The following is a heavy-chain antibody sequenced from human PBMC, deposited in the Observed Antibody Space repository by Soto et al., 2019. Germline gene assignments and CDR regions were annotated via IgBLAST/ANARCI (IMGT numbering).Heavy chain of an antibody. D-gene: IGHD6-6*01. V-gene: IGHV3-23*01. J-gene: IGHJ6*03. Sequence: GGSLRLSCAASGFTFSSYAMSWVRQAPGKGLEWVSAISGSGGSTYYADSVKGRFTISRDNSKNTLYLQMNSLRAEDTVVYYCAKGGAAARPRYYYYMDVWGKGTTVTVSS. CDR1: GFTFSSYA. CDR2: ISGSGGST. CDR3: AKGGAAARPRYYYYMDV.